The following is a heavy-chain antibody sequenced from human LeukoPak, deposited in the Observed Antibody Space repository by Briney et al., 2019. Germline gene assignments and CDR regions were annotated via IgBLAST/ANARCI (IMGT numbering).Heavy chain of an antibody. CDR1: GYTLTELS. Sequence: SVKLSCKVSGYTLTELSTHWVRQAPGKGLEWMGGFDPEDGETIYAQKFQGRVTMTEDTSTDTAYMELSSLRSEDTAVYYCATGGHGSGSRDYFDYWGQGTLVTVSS. J-gene: IGHJ4*02. CDR3: ATGGHGSGSRDYFDY. D-gene: IGHD3-10*01. V-gene: IGHV1-24*01. CDR2: FDPEDGET.